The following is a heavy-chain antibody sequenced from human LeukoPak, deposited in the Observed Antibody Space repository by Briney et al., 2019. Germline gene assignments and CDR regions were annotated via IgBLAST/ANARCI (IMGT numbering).Heavy chain of an antibody. CDR1: GFTFSSYG. Sequence: GGSLRLSCAASGFTFSSYGMHWVRQAPGKGLEWVSVIYSDGRIHYADSVKGRFTISRDDSKNTLYLQMNSLRAEDTAVYYCARESGYSYGLAGFFDYWGQGTLVTVSS. V-gene: IGHV3-NL1*01. D-gene: IGHD5-18*01. J-gene: IGHJ4*02. CDR3: ARESGYSYGLAGFFDY. CDR2: IYSDGRI.